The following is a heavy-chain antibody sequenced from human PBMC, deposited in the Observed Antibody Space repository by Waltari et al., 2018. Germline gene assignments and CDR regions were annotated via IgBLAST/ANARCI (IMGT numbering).Heavy chain of an antibody. V-gene: IGHV3-21*01. J-gene: IGHJ4*02. D-gene: IGHD5-18*01. CDR3: ARAARPFSYGLQY. Sequence: EVQLVESGGGLVRPGGSLRLSCAASGFTFTTSDMTWFRQAPGKGLGWVSSISSSGNYIYSANSVKCRFTLSRDNAENSLYLQMSSLRAEDTAIYYCARAARPFSYGLQYWGQGTLVTVSS. CDR2: ISSSGNYI. CDR1: GFTFTTSD.